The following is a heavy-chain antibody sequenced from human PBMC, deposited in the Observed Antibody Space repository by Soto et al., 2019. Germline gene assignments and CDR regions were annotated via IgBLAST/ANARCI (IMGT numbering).Heavy chain of an antibody. CDR1: GGSISSGGYS. CDR2: IYHSGST. Sequence: KTSETLSLTCAVSGGSISSGGYSWSWIRQPPGKGLEWIGYIYHSGSTCYNPSFKSRVTISVDRSKNQFSLKLSSVTSADTAVYYRARDLKAAAGNHWFAPWGQGTLVTVSS. D-gene: IGHD6-13*01. CDR3: ARDLKAAAGNHWFAP. V-gene: IGHV4-30-2*01. J-gene: IGHJ5*02.